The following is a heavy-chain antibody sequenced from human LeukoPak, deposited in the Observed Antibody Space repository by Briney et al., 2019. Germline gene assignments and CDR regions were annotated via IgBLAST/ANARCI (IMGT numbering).Heavy chain of an antibody. V-gene: IGHV4-61*01. CDR3: ARNRLYGSGSGDFDY. CDR2: IYKSGST. J-gene: IGHJ4*02. Sequence: SETLSLTCTVSGGSVSSGSYYWNWIRQPPGKGLEWIGYIYKSGSTNYSPSLKSRVTISVDTSKNQFSLRLSSVTPADTAVYYCARNRLYGSGSGDFDYWGQGTLVTVSS. CDR1: GGSVSSGSYY. D-gene: IGHD3-10*01.